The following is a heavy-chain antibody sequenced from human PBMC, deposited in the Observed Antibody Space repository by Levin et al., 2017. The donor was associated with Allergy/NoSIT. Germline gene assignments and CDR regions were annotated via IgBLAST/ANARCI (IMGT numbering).Heavy chain of an antibody. D-gene: IGHD5-18*01. CDR1: GGSISSNNYY. J-gene: IGHJ4*02. V-gene: IGHV4-39*07. CDR2: IYYSGST. CDR3: AREQVDVDTTMVSVPFDC. Sequence: SETLSLTCTVSGGSISSNNYYWGWIRQPPGKGLEWIGSIYYSGSTYYNPSLKSRVTISVDTSQNQFSLKLNSLTAADTAVYYCAREQVDVDTTMVSVPFDCWGQGTLVTVSS.